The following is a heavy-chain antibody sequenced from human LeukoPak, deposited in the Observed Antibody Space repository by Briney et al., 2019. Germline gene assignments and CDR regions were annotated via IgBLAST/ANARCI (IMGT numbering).Heavy chain of an antibody. CDR2: IESKTDSGTT. CDR1: GFTFSSYA. J-gene: IGHJ4*02. D-gene: IGHD3-16*01. CDR3: TRDEGDDYFDN. V-gene: IGHV3-15*04. Sequence: GGSLRLSCAASGFTFSSYAMSWVRQAPGKGLEWVGRIESKTDSGTTEYAAPVKGRFTISRDDSKNTLYLQMNSLKTEDTAVYYCTRDEGDDYFDNWGQGTLVTVSS.